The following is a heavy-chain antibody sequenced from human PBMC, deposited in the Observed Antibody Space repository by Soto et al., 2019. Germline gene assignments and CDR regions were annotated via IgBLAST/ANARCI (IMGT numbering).Heavy chain of an antibody. D-gene: IGHD6-6*01. J-gene: IGHJ5*02. V-gene: IGHV3-9*01. Sequence: EMQLVESGGGLVQPGRSLRLSCAASGFTFNDYAMFWVRQAPGKGLEWVSSINWNSARIAYADSVKGRFTISRDNAKNSLPLQLTSLRAADTAVYYCAKGSYSTSSGGWFDPWGQGTLVTVSS. CDR2: INWNSARI. CDR3: AKGSYSTSSGGWFDP. CDR1: GFTFNDYA.